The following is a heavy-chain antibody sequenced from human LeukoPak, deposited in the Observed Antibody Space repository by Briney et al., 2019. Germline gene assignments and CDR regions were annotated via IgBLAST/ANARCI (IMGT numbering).Heavy chain of an antibody. CDR3: ARHHTVPPNDAFDI. CDR1: GGSISSYY. Sequence: SETLSLTCTVSGGSISSYYWSWVRQPPGKGLEWIGYIYYSGSTNYNPSLKSRVTISVDTSKNQFSLKLSSVTAADTAVYYCARHHTVPPNDAFDIWGQGTMVTVSS. CDR2: IYYSGST. D-gene: IGHD4-11*01. V-gene: IGHV4-59*08. J-gene: IGHJ3*02.